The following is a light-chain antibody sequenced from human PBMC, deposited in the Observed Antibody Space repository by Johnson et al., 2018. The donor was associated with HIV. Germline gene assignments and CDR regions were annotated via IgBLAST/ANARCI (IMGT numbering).Light chain of an antibody. CDR2: ENE. J-gene: IGLJ1*01. V-gene: IGLV1-51*01. Sequence: QSVLTQPPSVSATPGQKVTISCSGSTSNIGNNYVSWYQQLPGTAPKLLIYENEKRPSGIPDRFSGSKSGTSATLDITGLQTGDEADYCCGSWDNTLSAFVFVSGTKVTVL. CDR1: TSNIGNNY. CDR3: GSWDNTLSAFV.